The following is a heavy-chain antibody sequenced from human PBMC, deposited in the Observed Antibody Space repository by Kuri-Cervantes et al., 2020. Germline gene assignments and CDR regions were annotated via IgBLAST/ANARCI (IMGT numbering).Heavy chain of an antibody. CDR1: GFTFDDYG. CDR3: ARANSYATHGLFDY. J-gene: IGHJ4*02. D-gene: IGHD5-18*01. CDR2: INWNGGST. Sequence: GGSLRLSCAASGFTFDDYGMSWVRQAPGKGLEWVSGINWNGGSTGYADSVKGRFTISRDNAKNSLYLQMNSLRAEDTAVYYCARANSYATHGLFDYWGQGTLVTVSS. V-gene: IGHV3-20*04.